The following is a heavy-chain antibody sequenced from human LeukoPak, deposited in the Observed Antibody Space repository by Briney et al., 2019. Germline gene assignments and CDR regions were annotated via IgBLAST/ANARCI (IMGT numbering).Heavy chain of an antibody. V-gene: IGHV3-15*01. CDR3: TTEGIFTMVRGVITVFDY. J-gene: IGHJ4*02. Sequence: GGSLRLSCAASGFTFNNAWMSWVRQAPGKGLEWVGRIKSKTDGGTTDYDAPVKGRFTISRDDSKNTLFLQMNSLKTEDTAVFYCTTEGIFTMVRGVITVFDYWGQGTLVTVSS. CDR1: GFTFNNAW. CDR2: IKSKTDGGTT. D-gene: IGHD3-10*01.